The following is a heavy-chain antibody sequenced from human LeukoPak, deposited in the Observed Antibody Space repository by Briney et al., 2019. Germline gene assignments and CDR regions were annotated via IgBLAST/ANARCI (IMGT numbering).Heavy chain of an antibody. CDR3: ARDPRGPYGGNLREAFDL. D-gene: IGHD4-23*01. V-gene: IGHV4-38-2*02. CDR2: IYHSGST. Sequence: SETLSLTCTVSGYSISSGYYWGWIRQPPGKGLEWIGSIYHSGSTYYNPSLKSRVTISVDTSKNQFSLKLSSVTAADTAVYYCARDPRGPYGGNLREAFDLWGRGTLVTVSS. J-gene: IGHJ2*01. CDR1: GYSISSGYY.